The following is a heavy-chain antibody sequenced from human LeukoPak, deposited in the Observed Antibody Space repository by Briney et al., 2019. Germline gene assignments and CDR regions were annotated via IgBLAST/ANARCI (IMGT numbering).Heavy chain of an antibody. V-gene: IGHV3-23*01. J-gene: IGHJ4*02. CDR2: IRGSGGST. D-gene: IGHD6-6*01. CDR1: GFTFSSYA. Sequence: GGSLRLSCAASGFTFSSYAMSWVRQAPGKGLEWVSGIRGSGGSTYYADSVKGWFTISRDNSKNTLYLQMNSLRAEDTAVYYCAKASGQLVPNSFFDYWGQGTLVTVSS. CDR3: AKASGQLVPNSFFDY.